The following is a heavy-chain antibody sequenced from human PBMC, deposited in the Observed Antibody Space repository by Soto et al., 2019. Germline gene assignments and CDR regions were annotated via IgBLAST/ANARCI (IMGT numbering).Heavy chain of an antibody. CDR2: IFHSGSS. J-gene: IGHJ4*02. Sequence: QVHLQEAGPGLVNPSGTLSLTCAVSSGSVGDNKWWTWVRQSPGKGMEWMGEIFHSGSSNYNPSLGSRISMSIDTSMNQVSLKLTSVTAADTAIYCCATFNYGDHAFDNWGQGTLVTV. CDR1: SGSVGDNKW. CDR3: ATFNYGDHAFDN. D-gene: IGHD4-17*01. V-gene: IGHV4-4*01.